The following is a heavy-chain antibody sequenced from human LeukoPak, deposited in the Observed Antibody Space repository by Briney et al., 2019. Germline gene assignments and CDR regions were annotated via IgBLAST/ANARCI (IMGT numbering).Heavy chain of an antibody. CDR1: GFDFKDYG. Sequence: GGSLRLSCAASGFDFKDYGMHWVRQAPGKGLEGVAFIRYDGSPKYYADYVRGRFTISRDNSKNMLYLQMNSLETEDTAVYYCAKDDDRHWGSSCQDYWGQGTLVTVSS. CDR3: AKDDDRHWGSSCQDY. D-gene: IGHD2-2*01. CDR2: IRYDGSPK. V-gene: IGHV3-30*02. J-gene: IGHJ4*02.